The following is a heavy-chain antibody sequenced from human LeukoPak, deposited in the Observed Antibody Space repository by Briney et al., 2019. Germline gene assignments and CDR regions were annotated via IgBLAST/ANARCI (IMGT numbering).Heavy chain of an antibody. CDR2: INPNSGGT. V-gene: IGHV1-2*02. J-gene: IGHJ4*02. CDR1: GYTFTGYY. CDR3: ATGLGSGSYYTPFDY. Sequence: ASVKVSCKASGYTFTGYYMHWVRQAPGQGLEWMGWINPNSGGTNYAQKFQGRVTMTRDTSISTAYMELSSLRSEDTAVYYCATGLGSGSYYTPFDYWGQGTLVTVSS. D-gene: IGHD3-10*01.